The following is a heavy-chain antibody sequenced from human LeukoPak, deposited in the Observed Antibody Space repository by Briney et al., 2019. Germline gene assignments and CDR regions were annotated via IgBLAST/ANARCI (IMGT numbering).Heavy chain of an antibody. CDR1: GYSINNGYY. CDR2: IYHSGST. V-gene: IGHV4-38-2*02. D-gene: IGHD5-18*01. Sequence: SETLSLTCTVSGYSINNGYYWAWIRQPPGKGLQWIGSIYHSGSTYYNPSLKSRVTISIDTSKNQFSLKLSSVTAADTAVYYCARTTEGGYTYDYFYYYYMDVWGKGTTVTISS. J-gene: IGHJ6*03. CDR3: ARTTEGGYTYDYFYYYYMDV.